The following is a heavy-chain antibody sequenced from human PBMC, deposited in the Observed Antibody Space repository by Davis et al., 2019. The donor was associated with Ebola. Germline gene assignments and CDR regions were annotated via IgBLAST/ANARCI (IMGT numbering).Heavy chain of an antibody. J-gene: IGHJ6*02. CDR1: LGTFSSYA. V-gene: IGHV1-69*04. CDR2: IIPILGIA. Sequence: SVTVSCQASLGTFSSYAISCVRQVPEQGLEWMGRIIPILGIANYAQKFQGRVTITADKSTSTAYMELSSLRSEDTAVYYCASEGATQRVYYYGMDVWGQGTTVTVSS. CDR3: ASEGATQRVYYYGMDV.